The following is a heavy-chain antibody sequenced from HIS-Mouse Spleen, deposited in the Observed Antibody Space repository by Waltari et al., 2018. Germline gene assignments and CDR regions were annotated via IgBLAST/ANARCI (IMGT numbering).Heavy chain of an antibody. CDR1: GFSLSTSGMC. Sequence: QVTLRESGPALVKPTQTLTLTCTFSGFSLSTSGMCVSWIRQPPGKALEWLARIDWDEDKYYSTSLKTRLNISKDTSKNQVVLTMTNMDPVDTATYYCARIQAGKLELPFDYWGQGTLVTVSS. CDR3: ARIQAGKLELPFDY. J-gene: IGHJ4*02. D-gene: IGHD1-7*01. CDR2: IDWDEDK. V-gene: IGHV2-70*15.